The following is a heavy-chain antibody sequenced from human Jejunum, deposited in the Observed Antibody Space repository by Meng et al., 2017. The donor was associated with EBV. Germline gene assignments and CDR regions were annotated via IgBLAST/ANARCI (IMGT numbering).Heavy chain of an antibody. V-gene: IGHV3-30-3*01. CDR2: ISNDGNNK. CDR3: TREWGADY. D-gene: IGHD3-16*01. CDR1: GFTFSGHA. Sequence: QVQLVGSGVGVVQPGRSLRLSCAAPGFTFSGHAMQWVRQAPGKGLKWVALISNDGNNKYYADSVKGRFTISRDNSKNTLYLQMNSLRVDDTALYYCTREWGADYWGQGTLVTVSS. J-gene: IGHJ4*02.